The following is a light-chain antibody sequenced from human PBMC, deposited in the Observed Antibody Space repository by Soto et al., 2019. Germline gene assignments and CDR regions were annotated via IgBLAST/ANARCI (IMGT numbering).Light chain of an antibody. CDR1: QSLLHSNGYNY. J-gene: IGKJ1*01. Sequence: DIVMTQSPLSLPVTPGEPASISCRSSQSLLHSNGYNYLDWYLQKPGQSPQLLIYLGSNRASGVPDRFSGSGSGKDFTLKIRGGEAGDVGVYYCMQALQPWPFGQGTKVETK. CDR3: MQALQPWP. CDR2: LGS. V-gene: IGKV2-28*01.